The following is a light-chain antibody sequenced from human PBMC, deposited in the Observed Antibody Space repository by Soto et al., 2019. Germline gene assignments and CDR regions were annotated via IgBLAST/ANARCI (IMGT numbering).Light chain of an antibody. V-gene: IGKV4-1*01. Sequence: DIVMTQSPDSLAVSLGERATFNCKSSQSVLYSSNNKNYLAWYQLKPGQPPKLLIYWASSRESGVPDRFSGSGSGTDFTLTISSLQAEDVAVYSCQQYFTIPWTFGQGTKVEIK. CDR1: QSVLYSSNNKNY. CDR3: QQYFTIPWT. J-gene: IGKJ1*01. CDR2: WAS.